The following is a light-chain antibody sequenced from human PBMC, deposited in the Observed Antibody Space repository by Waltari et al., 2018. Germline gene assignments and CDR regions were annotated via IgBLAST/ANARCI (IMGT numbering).Light chain of an antibody. CDR1: QSVKNN. CDR3: QEYDSLPVT. V-gene: IGKV1-5*03. Sequence: DIQMTQSPSTLSASVGDRINITCRTSQSVKNNLAWYQQKPGKAPKVLIHKASRLEGGVPSRFSGSGYGTEFTLTISSLQPDDFATYYCQEYDSLPVTFGGGTRVEIK. CDR2: KAS. J-gene: IGKJ4*01.